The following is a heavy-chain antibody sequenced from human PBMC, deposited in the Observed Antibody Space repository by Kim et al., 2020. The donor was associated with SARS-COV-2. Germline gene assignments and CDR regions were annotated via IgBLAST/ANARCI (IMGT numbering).Heavy chain of an antibody. CDR2: ISSSSSTI. CDR3: ARALWFGELDY. Sequence: GGSLRLSCAASGFTFSSYSMNWVRQAPGKGLEWVSYISSSSSTIYYADSVKGRFTISRDNAKNSLYLQMNSLRAEDTAVYYCARALWFGELDYWGQGTLVTVSS. V-gene: IGHV3-48*04. J-gene: IGHJ4*02. CDR1: GFTFSSYS. D-gene: IGHD3-10*01.